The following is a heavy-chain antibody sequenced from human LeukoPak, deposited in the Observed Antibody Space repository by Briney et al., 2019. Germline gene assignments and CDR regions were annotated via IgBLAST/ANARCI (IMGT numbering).Heavy chain of an antibody. CDR2: MNPNSGNT. V-gene: IGHV1-8*01. CDR1: GYAFTSYD. CDR3: ARGRPPSPLVGATFDY. Sequence: ASVKVSCKASGYAFTSYDINWVRQATGQGLEWMGWMNPNSGNTGYAQKFQGRVTMTRNTSISTAYMELRSLRSDHTAVYSCARGRPPSPLVGATFDYWGQGTLVPVSS. D-gene: IGHD1-26*01. J-gene: IGHJ4*02.